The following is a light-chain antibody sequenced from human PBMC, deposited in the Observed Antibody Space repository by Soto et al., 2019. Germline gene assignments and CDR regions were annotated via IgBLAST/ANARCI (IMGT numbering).Light chain of an antibody. CDR3: SSYAGSKNYV. V-gene: IGLV2-8*01. CDR2: EVS. CDR1: SSDVGAYNY. Sequence: QSALTQPPSASGSPGQSVTISCTGTSSDVGAYNYLSWYQQHPGKAPKLMIYEVSQRPSGVPDRFSGSKSGNTASLTVSGLQAEHEADYYCSSYAGSKNYVFRTGTKVTVL. J-gene: IGLJ1*01.